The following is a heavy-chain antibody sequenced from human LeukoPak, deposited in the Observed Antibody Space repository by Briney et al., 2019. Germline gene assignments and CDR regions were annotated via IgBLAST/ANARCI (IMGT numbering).Heavy chain of an antibody. V-gene: IGHV4-61*01. CDR2: IYYSGSA. D-gene: IGHD3-10*01. J-gene: IGHJ5*02. CDR1: GGSVSSGSYY. Sequence: SETLSLTCTVSGGSVSSGSYYWSWIRQPPGKGLEWIGYIYYSGSAKYNPSLKSRVTISVDTSKNQFSLKLTSVTAADTAVYYCARGFGDWGLSWFDPWGEGTLVTVSS. CDR3: ARGFGDWGLSWFDP.